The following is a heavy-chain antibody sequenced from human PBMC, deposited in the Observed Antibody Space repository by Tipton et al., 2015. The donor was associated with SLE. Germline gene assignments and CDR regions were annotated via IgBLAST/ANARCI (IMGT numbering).Heavy chain of an antibody. CDR1: GFSFSSYA. D-gene: IGHD4/OR15-4a*01. CDR2: ISYDGSNE. J-gene: IGHJ2*01. Sequence: SLRLSCAASGFSFSSYAMHWVRQAPGKGLEWVAVISYDGSNEYYADSVQGRFTISRDNSKNTLYLQMNSLRAEDTAVYYCARDFGEVLTWYFDLWGRGTLVTVSS. CDR3: ARDFGEVLTWYFDL. V-gene: IGHV3-30*03.